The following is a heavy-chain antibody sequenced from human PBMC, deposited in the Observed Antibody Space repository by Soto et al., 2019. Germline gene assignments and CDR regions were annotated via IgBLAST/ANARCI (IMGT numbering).Heavy chain of an antibody. J-gene: IGHJ5*02. Sequence: QVQLVESGGGVVQPGRSLRLSCAASGFTFSSYGMHWVRQAPGKGLEWVAVIWYDGSNKYYADSVKGRLTISRDNSKNTLYLQMNSLRAEDTAVYYCSGSGSSWYNGWFDPWGQRTLVTVSS. V-gene: IGHV3-33*01. CDR1: GFTFSSYG. CDR2: IWYDGSNK. D-gene: IGHD6-13*01. CDR3: SGSGSSWYNGWFDP.